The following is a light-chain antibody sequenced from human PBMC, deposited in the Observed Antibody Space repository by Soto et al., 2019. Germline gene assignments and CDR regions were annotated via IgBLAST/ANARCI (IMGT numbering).Light chain of an antibody. V-gene: IGKV1-12*02. CDR2: AAS. CDR3: QQANSFPST. J-gene: IGKJ5*01. CDR1: QDISSW. Sequence: DIQMTQSPSSVSASVGDTVTLTCRASQDISSWLAWYQQKPGKAPKLLIYAASNLQSGVPSRFSGSGSGTDFTLTINSLQPEDFATYYCQQANSFPSTFGQGTRLEIK.